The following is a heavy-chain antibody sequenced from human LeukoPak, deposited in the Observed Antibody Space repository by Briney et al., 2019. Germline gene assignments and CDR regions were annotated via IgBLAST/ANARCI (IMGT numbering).Heavy chain of an antibody. V-gene: IGHV3-66*01. J-gene: IGHJ6*03. Sequence: PGGSLRLSCAASGFSVSSNYLTWVRQATGKGLECVSVNYSDSNTYYADSVKGRFTISRDNSKNTLYLQMSSLRAEDTAVYYCAKGGISTIVRGVIGYMDVWGKGTTVTISS. CDR3: AKGGISTIVRGVIGYMDV. CDR2: NYSDSNT. CDR1: GFSVSSNY. D-gene: IGHD3-10*01.